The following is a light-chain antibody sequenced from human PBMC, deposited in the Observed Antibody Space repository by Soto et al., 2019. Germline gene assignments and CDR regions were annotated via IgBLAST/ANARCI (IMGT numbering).Light chain of an antibody. V-gene: IGKV3-15*01. Sequence: ETVMTQSPATLSVFPGERVTLSCRASQSVSDHLAWYQQKPGQAPRLLIYGASTRATGVPARFSGSASGTGVSLSIGSLQSEDFAVYYCQQYSNWPQWTLGQGTKADIK. CDR3: QQYSNWPQWT. J-gene: IGKJ1*01. CDR1: QSVSDH. CDR2: GAS.